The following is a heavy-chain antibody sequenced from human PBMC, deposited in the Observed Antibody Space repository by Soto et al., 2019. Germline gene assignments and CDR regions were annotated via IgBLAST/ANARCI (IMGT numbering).Heavy chain of an antibody. D-gene: IGHD2-2*01. Sequence: SETLSLTCTVSGGSISDDTYYWGWIRQPPGKGLEWIGSIYYSGTSSYNPSLKSRVTMSVDTSKKQLSLRLSSVTAADTAVYYCARLHCDSPNCVPLDTWGQGTLVTVSS. CDR1: GGSISDDTYY. J-gene: IGHJ5*02. CDR3: ARLHCDSPNCVPLDT. CDR2: IYYSGTS. V-gene: IGHV4-39*01.